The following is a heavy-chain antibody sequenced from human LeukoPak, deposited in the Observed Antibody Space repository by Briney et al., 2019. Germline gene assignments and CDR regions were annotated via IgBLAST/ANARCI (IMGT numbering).Heavy chain of an antibody. Sequence: PGGSLRLSCAASGFTFSDYYMSWIRQAPGKGLEWVSYISSSGSTIYYADSVKGRFTISRDNAKNSLYLQMNSLRAEDTAVYYCARDRYCSSTSCYTGSDPWGQGTLVTVSS. CDR3: ARDRYCSSTSCYTGSDP. D-gene: IGHD2-2*02. CDR1: GFTFSDYY. V-gene: IGHV3-11*04. J-gene: IGHJ5*02. CDR2: ISSSGSTI.